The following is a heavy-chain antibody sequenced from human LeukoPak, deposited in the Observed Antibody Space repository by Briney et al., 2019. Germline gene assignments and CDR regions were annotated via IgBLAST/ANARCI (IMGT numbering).Heavy chain of an antibody. CDR1: GFTFSDYY. D-gene: IGHD2-21*02. CDR2: ISGSGGTT. J-gene: IGHJ4*02. CDR3: AKGHTDCGPGFER. V-gene: IGHV3-23*01. Sequence: GGSLRLSCAASGFTFSDYYMSWIRQAPGKGLEWVSDISGSGGTTYYADAVKGQFTISRDNSKNTLYLQMNTLRVEGAAVYYCAKGHTDCGPGFERWGQGTLVSVFS.